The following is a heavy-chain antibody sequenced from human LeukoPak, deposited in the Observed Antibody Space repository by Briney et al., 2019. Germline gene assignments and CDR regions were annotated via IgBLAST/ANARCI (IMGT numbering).Heavy chain of an antibody. Sequence: SETLSLTCTVSGGSTSSSSYYWGWIRQPPGKGLEWIGSIYYSGSTYYNPSLKSRVTISVDTSKNQFSLKLSSVTAADTAVYYCARGEAAAAADWYFDLWGRGTLVTVSS. CDR2: IYYSGST. CDR1: GGSTSSSSYY. CDR3: ARGEAAAAADWYFDL. J-gene: IGHJ2*01. D-gene: IGHD6-13*01. V-gene: IGHV4-39*07.